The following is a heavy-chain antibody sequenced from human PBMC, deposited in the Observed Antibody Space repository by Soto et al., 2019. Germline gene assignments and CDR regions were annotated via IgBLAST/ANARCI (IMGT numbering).Heavy chain of an antibody. Sequence: EVHLLESGGGLVQRGGSLRLSCVASGFAFDDYAMNWVPQAPGKGLEWVANIGGRGGNSFYGESMRGRFAISRDNSKNTLYLEMNNLRVDDSATYYCAKPSAYGDFAGSFDSWGQGTLVTVSP. V-gene: IGHV3-23*01. CDR2: IGGRGGNS. CDR1: GFAFDDYA. CDR3: AKPSAYGDFAGSFDS. J-gene: IGHJ4*02. D-gene: IGHD4-17*01.